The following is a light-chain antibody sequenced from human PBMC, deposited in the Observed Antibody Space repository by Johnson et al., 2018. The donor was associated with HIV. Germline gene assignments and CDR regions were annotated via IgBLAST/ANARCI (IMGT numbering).Light chain of an antibody. CDR2: GND. V-gene: IGLV1-51*02. CDR1: NSNIGRHS. J-gene: IGLJ1*01. CDR3: GTWDSNLSSEV. Sequence: PVLTQPPSVSAAPGQRVTFSCSGSNSNIGRHSVSWYQQLPGTAPKLLIYGNDKRPSGIPDRFSASKSGTSATLGITGLQTGDEADYYCGTWDSNLSSEVFGAGTKVTVL.